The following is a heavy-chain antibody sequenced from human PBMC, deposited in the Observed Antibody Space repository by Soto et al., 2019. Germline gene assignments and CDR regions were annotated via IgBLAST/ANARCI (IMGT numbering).Heavy chain of an antibody. CDR3: AKPVYDFWSGYLWPFYGMDV. CDR2: ISGSGGST. D-gene: IGHD3-3*01. Sequence: GGSLRLSCAASGFTFSSYAMSWVRQAPGKGLEWVSAISGSGGSTYYADSVKGRFTISRDNSKNTLYLQMNSLRAEDTAVYYCAKPVYDFWSGYLWPFYGMDVWGQGTTVTVSS. V-gene: IGHV3-23*01. CDR1: GFTFSSYA. J-gene: IGHJ6*02.